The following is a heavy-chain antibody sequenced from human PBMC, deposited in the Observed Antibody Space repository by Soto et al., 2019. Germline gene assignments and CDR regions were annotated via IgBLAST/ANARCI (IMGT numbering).Heavy chain of an antibody. J-gene: IGHJ6*03. CDR3: ARGLAGRLVPLESYYYMDV. CDR2: IIPILGIA. D-gene: IGHD6-6*01. V-gene: IGHV1-69*02. Sequence: ASVKVSCKASGGTFSSYTISWVRQAPGQGLEWMGRIIPILGIANYAQKFQGRVTITADKSTSTAYMELSSLRSEDTAVYYCARGLAGRLVPLESYYYMDVWGKGTTVTVSS. CDR1: GGTFSSYT.